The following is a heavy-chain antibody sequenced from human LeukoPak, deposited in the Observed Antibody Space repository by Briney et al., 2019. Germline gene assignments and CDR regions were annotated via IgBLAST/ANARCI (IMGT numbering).Heavy chain of an antibody. CDR2: IYHSGST. Sequence: SETLSLTCAVSGYSISSGYYWGWIRQPPGKGLEWIGSIYHSGSTYYNPSLKSRVTISVDTSKNQFSLKLSSVTAADTAVYYCAKGEGSSWYYFDYWGQGTLVTVSS. V-gene: IGHV4-38-2*01. J-gene: IGHJ4*02. CDR3: AKGEGSSWYYFDY. D-gene: IGHD6-13*01. CDR1: GYSISSGYY.